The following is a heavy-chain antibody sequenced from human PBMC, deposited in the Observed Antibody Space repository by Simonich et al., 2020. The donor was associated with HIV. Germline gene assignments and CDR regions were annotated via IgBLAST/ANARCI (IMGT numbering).Heavy chain of an antibody. J-gene: IGHJ4*02. D-gene: IGHD5-12*01. CDR3: ARRTGYDLDY. Sequence: QVHLQQWGAGLLKPSETLSLTCAVYGGYFSGHYWTWIRQPPGKGLEWIGEINHSGSPDYNPSPKSRVTSSVDTSKNQFSLKLISVTAAATAVYYCARRTGYDLDYWGQGTLVTVSS. CDR2: INHSGSP. V-gene: IGHV4-34*01. CDR1: GGYFSGHY.